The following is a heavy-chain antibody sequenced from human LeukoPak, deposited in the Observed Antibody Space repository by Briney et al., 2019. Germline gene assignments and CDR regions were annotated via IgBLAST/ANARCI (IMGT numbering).Heavy chain of an antibody. CDR2: INPSGGGT. J-gene: IGHJ4*02. CDR1: GYTFINYY. D-gene: IGHD1-26*01. Sequence: GASVKVSCKASGYTFINYYMHWVRQAPGQGLGWMGIINPSGGGTSYAQKFQGRVTMTRDTSTSTVYMEVSSLRSEDTAVYYCAREFSGYIDFWGQGTLVTVSS. CDR3: AREFSGYIDF. V-gene: IGHV1-46*01.